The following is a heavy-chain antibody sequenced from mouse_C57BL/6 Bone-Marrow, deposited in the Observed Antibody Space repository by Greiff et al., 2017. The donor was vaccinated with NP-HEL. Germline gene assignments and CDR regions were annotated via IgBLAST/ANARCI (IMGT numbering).Heavy chain of an antibody. Sequence: VQLQESGAELVRPGTSVKMSCKASGYTFTNYWIGWAKQRPGHGLEWIGDIYPGGGYTNYNEKFKGKATLTADKSSSTAYMQFRSLTSEDSAIYYCARAVYFYFDYWGQGTTLTVSS. J-gene: IGHJ2*01. CDR3: ARAVYFYFDY. CDR2: IYPGGGYT. V-gene: IGHV1-63*01. CDR1: GYTFTNYW. D-gene: IGHD1-1*01.